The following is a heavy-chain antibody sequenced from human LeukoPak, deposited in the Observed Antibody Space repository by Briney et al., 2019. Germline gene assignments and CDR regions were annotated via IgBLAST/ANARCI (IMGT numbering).Heavy chain of an antibody. V-gene: IGHV1-69-2*01. J-gene: IGHJ4*02. Sequence: ASVKVSCKVSGYTFTDYYMHWVQQAPGKGLEWMGLVDPEDGETIYAQKFQGRVTITADTSTDTAYMELSSLRSEDTAMYYCATTSNRARYFDFWGQGTLVTVSS. CDR3: ATTSNRARYFDF. CDR1: GYTFTDYY. CDR2: VDPEDGET. D-gene: IGHD4-11*01.